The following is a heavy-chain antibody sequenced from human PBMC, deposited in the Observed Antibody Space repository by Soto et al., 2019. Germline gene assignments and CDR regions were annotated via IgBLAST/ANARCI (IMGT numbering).Heavy chain of an antibody. CDR2: ISWNSGRM. V-gene: IGHV3-9*01. J-gene: IGHJ4*02. CDR1: GFTFDDYA. CDR3: ARDNDF. Sequence: GGSLRLSCAASGFTFDDYAMHWVRQAPGKGLEWVSGISWNSGRMDYANSVKGRFTISRDNAKNSLYLQMNSLKSEDTAFYYCARDNDFWGQRALVTVSS.